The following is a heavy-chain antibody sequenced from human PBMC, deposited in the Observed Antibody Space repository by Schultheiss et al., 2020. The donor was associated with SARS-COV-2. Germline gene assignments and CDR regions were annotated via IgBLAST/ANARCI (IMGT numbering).Heavy chain of an antibody. CDR1: GFTFSSYW. CDR3: ASSYYYYGMDV. CDR2: INSDASST. J-gene: IGHJ6*02. V-gene: IGHV3-74*01. Sequence: GGSLRLSCAASGFTFSSYWMHWVRQAPGKGLVWVSRINSDASSTNYADSVKGRFTISRDNAKNTLYLQMNSLRAEDTAVYYCASSYYYYGMDVWGQGTTVTVSS.